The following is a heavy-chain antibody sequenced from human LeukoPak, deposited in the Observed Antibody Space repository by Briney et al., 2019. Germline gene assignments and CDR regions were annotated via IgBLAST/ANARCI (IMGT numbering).Heavy chain of an antibody. J-gene: IGHJ5*02. CDR3: ASSHYDFWSGLKPNWFDH. Sequence: RPSETLSLTCTVSGGSISSYYWSWIRQPSGKGLEWIGYIYYSGSTNYNPSLKSRVTISVDTSKNQFSLKLSSVTAADTAVYYCASSHYDFWSGLKPNWFDHWGQGTLVTVSS. CDR2: IYYSGST. CDR1: GGSISSYY. V-gene: IGHV4-59*01. D-gene: IGHD3-3*01.